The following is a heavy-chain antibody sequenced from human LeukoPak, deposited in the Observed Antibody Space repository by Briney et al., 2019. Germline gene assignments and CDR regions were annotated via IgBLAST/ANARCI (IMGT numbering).Heavy chain of an antibody. Sequence: GESLQISCKGSGYSFTSYWIGWVRPLPGKGLEWMGIIYPGDSDTRYSPSFQGQVTISADKSISTAYLQWSSLKASDTAMYYCARIVALVGGYFDYWGQGTLVTVSS. CDR1: GYSFTSYW. J-gene: IGHJ4*02. D-gene: IGHD3-22*01. CDR3: ARIVALVGGYFDY. V-gene: IGHV5-51*01. CDR2: IYPGDSDT.